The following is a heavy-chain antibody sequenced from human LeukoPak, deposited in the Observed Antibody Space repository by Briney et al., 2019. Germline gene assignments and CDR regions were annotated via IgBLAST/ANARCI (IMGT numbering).Heavy chain of an antibody. CDR1: GFTFSSYE. CDR3: ARDGGRGYSYGTGGY. CDR2: ISSSGATK. J-gene: IGHJ4*02. D-gene: IGHD5-18*01. V-gene: IGHV3-48*03. Sequence: PGGTLRLSCAASGFTFSSYEMNWVRQVPGKGLEWVSYISSSGATKYYADSVKGRLTISRDNAKNTLYLQMNSLRAEDTAVYYCARDGGRGYSYGTGGYWGQGTLVTVSS.